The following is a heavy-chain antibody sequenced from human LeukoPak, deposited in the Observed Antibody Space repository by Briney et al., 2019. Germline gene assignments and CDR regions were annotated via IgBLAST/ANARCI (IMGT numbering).Heavy chain of an antibody. CDR1: GFTFSSYS. CDR3: ATPLDYYDSSGYRQGGD. CDR2: IKQDGSKK. Sequence: PGGSLRLSCAASGFTFSSYSMSWVRQAPGKGLEWVANIKQDGSKKNYVDSVKGRFTISRDNAKSSLYLQMNSLRAEDTAVYYCATPLDYYDSSGYRQGGDWGQGTLVTVSS. D-gene: IGHD3-22*01. V-gene: IGHV3-7*03. J-gene: IGHJ4*02.